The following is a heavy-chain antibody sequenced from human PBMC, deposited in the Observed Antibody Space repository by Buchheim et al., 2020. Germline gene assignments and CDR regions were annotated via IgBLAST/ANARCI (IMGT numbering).Heavy chain of an antibody. CDR1: GFTFSSYA. CDR3: ARDYSGYEFDY. CDR2: ISYDGSNK. J-gene: IGHJ4*02. V-gene: IGHV3-30-3*01. Sequence: VQLLESGGGLVQPGGSLRLSCAASGFTFSSYAMHWVRQAPGKGLEWVAVISYDGSNKYYADSVKGRFTISRDNSKNTLYLQMNSLRAEDTAVYYCARDYSGYEFDYWGQGTL. D-gene: IGHD5-12*01.